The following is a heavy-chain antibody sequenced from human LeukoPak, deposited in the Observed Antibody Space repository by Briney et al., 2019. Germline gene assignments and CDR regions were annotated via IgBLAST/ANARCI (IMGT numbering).Heavy chain of an antibody. J-gene: IGHJ6*03. CDR3: ARGVVRGVPFADQAYYYYYYMDV. D-gene: IGHD3-10*01. Sequence: GASVKVSCKASGYTFTGYYMHWVRQAPGQGLEWMGWINPNSGGTNYAQKFQGRVTMTRDTSISTAYMELSRLRSDDTAVYYCARGVVRGVPFADQAYYYYYYMDVWGKGTTVTISS. CDR2: INPNSGGT. CDR1: GYTFTGYY. V-gene: IGHV1-2*02.